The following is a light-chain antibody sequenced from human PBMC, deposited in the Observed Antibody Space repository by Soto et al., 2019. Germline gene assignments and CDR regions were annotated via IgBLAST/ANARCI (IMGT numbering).Light chain of an antibody. J-gene: IGKJ1*01. CDR1: QSVSSSY. Sequence: EIVLTQSPGTLSLSPGERATLSCRASQSVSSSYLAWYQQKPGQAPRLLIYGASSRATGIPARFSGSGSETDFTLTISRLETEDFAVYYCQQYGSSSWTFGQGTKVEIK. CDR3: QQYGSSSWT. CDR2: GAS. V-gene: IGKV3-20*01.